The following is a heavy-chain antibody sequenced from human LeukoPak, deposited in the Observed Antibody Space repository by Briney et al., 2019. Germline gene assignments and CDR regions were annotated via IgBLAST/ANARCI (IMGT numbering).Heavy chain of an antibody. J-gene: IGHJ4*02. Sequence: PGGSLRLSCAASGFTFSSYGMSWVRQAPGKGLEWVSVIYSGGSTYYADSVKGRFTISRDNSKNTLYLQMNSLRAEDTAVYYCARVLVLRYFDWLFDYWGQGTLVTVSS. V-gene: IGHV3-53*01. CDR2: IYSGGST. CDR3: ARVLVLRYFDWLFDY. D-gene: IGHD3-9*01. CDR1: GFTFSSYG.